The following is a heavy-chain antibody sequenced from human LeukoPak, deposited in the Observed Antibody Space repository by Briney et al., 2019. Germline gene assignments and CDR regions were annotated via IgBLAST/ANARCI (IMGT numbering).Heavy chain of an antibody. CDR1: GITVSSNY. Sequence: GGSLRLSCAASGITVSSNYMSWVRQAPGKGLEWVSVIYSGGSTYYADSVKGRFTISRDNSKNTLYLQMNSLRAEDTAVYYCARGSRITIFGVVHYYMDVWGKGTTVTVSS. V-gene: IGHV3-66*02. D-gene: IGHD3-3*01. CDR2: IYSGGST. CDR3: ARGSRITIFGVVHYYMDV. J-gene: IGHJ6*03.